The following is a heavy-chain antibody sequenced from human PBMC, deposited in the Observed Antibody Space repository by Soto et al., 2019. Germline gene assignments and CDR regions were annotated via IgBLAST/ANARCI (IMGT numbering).Heavy chain of an antibody. CDR2: INHSGST. Sequence: PSETLALTCAVYGWSFTGYYWSWIRQPPGKGLEWIGEINHSGSTNYNPSLKSRVTISIDSSKNQFSLKLSSVTAADTAVYYCACYCSSSTCGSFDYWGQGTLVTVSS. V-gene: IGHV4-34*01. CDR1: GWSFTGYY. CDR3: ACYCSSSTCGSFDY. J-gene: IGHJ4*02. D-gene: IGHD2-2*01.